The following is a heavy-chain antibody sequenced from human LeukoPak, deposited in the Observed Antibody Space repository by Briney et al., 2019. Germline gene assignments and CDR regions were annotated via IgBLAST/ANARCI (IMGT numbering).Heavy chain of an antibody. Sequence: GGSLRLSCAASGFTFSSYSMNWVRQAPGKGLEWVSYISSSSTIYYADSVKGRFTISRDNAKNSLYLQMNSLRDEDTAVYYCASGTYYYDTYWGQGTLVTVSS. CDR3: ASGTYYYDTY. CDR2: ISSSSTI. V-gene: IGHV3-48*02. D-gene: IGHD3-22*01. CDR1: GFTFSSYS. J-gene: IGHJ4*02.